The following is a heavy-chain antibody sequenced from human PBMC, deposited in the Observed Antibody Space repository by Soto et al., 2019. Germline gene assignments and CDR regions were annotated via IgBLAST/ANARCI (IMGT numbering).Heavy chain of an antibody. CDR1: GFTFSNHV. CDR3: VNGDYY. V-gene: IGHV3-48*01. Sequence: EEQLVESGGGLVQPGGSLRLSCAASGFTFSNHVMNWVRQAPGRGLEWVSSINRDSNTFYAHSVKGRFTISRDNAKDSLYLQMNSLRADDTAVYYCVNGDYYVGQGTLVTVSS. CDR2: INRDSNT. D-gene: IGHD4-17*01. J-gene: IGHJ4*02.